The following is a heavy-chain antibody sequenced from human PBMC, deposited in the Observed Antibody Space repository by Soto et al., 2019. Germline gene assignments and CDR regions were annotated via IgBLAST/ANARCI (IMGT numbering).Heavy chain of an antibody. V-gene: IGHV4-39*01. CDR2: IYYSGTT. CDR3: AGSPLEDRITMVRGVITLGWFDP. Sequence: SETLSLTCNVSGGSISRSSYYWGWIRQPPGKGLEWIASIYYSGTTYYNPSLKSRATISVDTSKNQFSLKLSSVTAADTAVYYCAGSPLEDRITMVRGVITLGWFDPWGQGTLVTVSS. D-gene: IGHD3-10*01. J-gene: IGHJ5*02. CDR1: GGSISRSSYY.